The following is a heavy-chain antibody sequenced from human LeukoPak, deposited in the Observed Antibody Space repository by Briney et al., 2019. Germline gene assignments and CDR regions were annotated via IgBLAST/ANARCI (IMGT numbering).Heavy chain of an antibody. CDR1: GFTFSSYE. V-gene: IGHV3-48*03. CDR3: ARGGRYCSGGSCYVDY. J-gene: IGHJ4*02. CDR2: ISSSGSTI. Sequence: PGGSLRLSCAASGFTFSSYEMNWVRQAPGKGLEWVSYISSSGSTIYYADSVKGRFTISRDNAKNSLYLQMNSLRAEDTAAYYCARGGRYCSGGSCYVDYWGQGTLVTVSS. D-gene: IGHD2-15*01.